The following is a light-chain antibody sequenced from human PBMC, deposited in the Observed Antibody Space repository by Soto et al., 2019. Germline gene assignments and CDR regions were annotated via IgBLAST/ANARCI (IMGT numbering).Light chain of an antibody. CDR2: DAS. CDR1: QSLNNY. J-gene: IGKJ1*01. V-gene: IGKV1-5*01. Sequence: DIQMTQSPSTLSTSVGDRVTITCRASQSLNNYLAWYQQKPGEAPKLLIYDASALPRGVPSRFSGSGSGTKFTLTIASLQPDDFATYYCQQYETFSGTFGPGTKVDIK. CDR3: QQYETFSGT.